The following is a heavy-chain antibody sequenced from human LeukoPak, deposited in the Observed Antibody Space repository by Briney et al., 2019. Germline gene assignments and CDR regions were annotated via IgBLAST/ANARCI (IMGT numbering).Heavy chain of an antibody. Sequence: GGSLRLSXAASGFTFSTYNMIWVHQAPGQGLQWVSSITTSGVYEYYADSVKGRFTISRDNAKNSLFLQMDSLRAEDTAVYYCAREYFMDVWGKGTTVTVSS. V-gene: IGHV3-21*04. CDR1: GFTFSTYN. CDR3: AREYFMDV. CDR2: ITTSGVYE. J-gene: IGHJ6*03.